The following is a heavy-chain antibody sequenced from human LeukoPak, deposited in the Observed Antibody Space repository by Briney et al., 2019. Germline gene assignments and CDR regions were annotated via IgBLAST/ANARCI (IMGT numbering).Heavy chain of an antibody. J-gene: IGHJ2*01. CDR1: GGSIRSSSYY. CDR2: IYYSGST. Sequence: KPSETLSLTCTVSGGSIRSSSYYWGWVRQPPGKGLEWIGSIYYSGSTYYNPSLKSRVTISADTSKNQYSLNLNSVTAADTAVYYCAEAPNYWYFDLWGRGTLVTVSS. V-gene: IGHV4-39*01. CDR3: AEAPNYWYFDL.